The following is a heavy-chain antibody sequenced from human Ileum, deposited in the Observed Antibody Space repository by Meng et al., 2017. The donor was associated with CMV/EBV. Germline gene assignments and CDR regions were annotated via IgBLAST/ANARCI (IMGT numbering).Heavy chain of an antibody. CDR1: GGSISTYY. J-gene: IGHJ4*02. Sequence: QVHLQESGPGLVKPSETLSLTCAVSGGSISTYYWTWVRQPAGEGLEWIGRINAGGSTNDNPSLKSRVTMSVDTSKNQFSLKVTSVTAADTAVYYCAREENTVNQFEYWGQGTLVTVSS. V-gene: IGHV4-4*07. CDR2: INAGGST. D-gene: IGHD4-17*01. CDR3: AREENTVNQFEY.